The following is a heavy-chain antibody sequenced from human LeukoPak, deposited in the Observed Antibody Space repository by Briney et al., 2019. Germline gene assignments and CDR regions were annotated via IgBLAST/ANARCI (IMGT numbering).Heavy chain of an antibody. Sequence: SGTLSLTCTVSGGSISSGGYYWSWIRQHPGKGLEWIGYIYYSGSTYYNPSLKSRVTISVDTSKNQFSLNLSSVTAADTAVYYCARGDYGDNPTLDYWGQGTLVTVSS. D-gene: IGHD4-17*01. V-gene: IGHV4-31*03. CDR3: ARGDYGDNPTLDY. J-gene: IGHJ4*02. CDR1: GGSISSGGYY. CDR2: IYYSGST.